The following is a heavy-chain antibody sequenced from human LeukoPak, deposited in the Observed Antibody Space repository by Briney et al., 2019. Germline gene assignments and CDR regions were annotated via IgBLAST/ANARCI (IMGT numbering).Heavy chain of an antibody. V-gene: IGHV3-49*04. CDR3: VRESVRDYYFDY. CDR2: IRSKALYGTS. J-gene: IGHJ4*02. Sequence: RAGGSLRLSCRGSGFRFGGYALSWARQAPGKGLEWVGFIRSKALYGTSEYAASVEGRFTISRDDSNSIAYLQMNSLKTEDTAVYFCVRESVRDYYFDYWGQGTLVTVSS. CDR1: GFRFGGYA. D-gene: IGHD3-10*02.